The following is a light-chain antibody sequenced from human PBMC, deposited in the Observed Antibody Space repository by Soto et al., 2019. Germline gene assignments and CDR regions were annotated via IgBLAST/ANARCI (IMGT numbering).Light chain of an antibody. CDR1: SSDIGASDY. CDR3: SSYAI. Sequence: QSALTQPASVSGSPGQSITISCTGTSSDIGASDYVSWYRQHPDKAPKLIIYDVNNRLSGVSSRFSGSKSGNTASLTISGLQAEDEAEYFCSSYAIFGGGTKVTVL. CDR2: DVN. V-gene: IGLV2-14*03. J-gene: IGLJ2*01.